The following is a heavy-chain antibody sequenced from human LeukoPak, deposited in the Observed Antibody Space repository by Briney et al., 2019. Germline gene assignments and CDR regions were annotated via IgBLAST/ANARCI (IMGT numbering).Heavy chain of an antibody. Sequence: GGSLRLSCAASGFTFSSYSMNWVRQAPGKRLEWVSYISSSSSTIYYADSVKGRFTISRDNAKNSLYLQMNSLRAEDTAVYYCARGGYSSSLVRGSWFDPWGQGTLVTVSS. V-gene: IGHV3-48*04. J-gene: IGHJ5*02. CDR1: GFTFSSYS. D-gene: IGHD6-13*01. CDR3: ARGGYSSSLVRGSWFDP. CDR2: ISSSSSTI.